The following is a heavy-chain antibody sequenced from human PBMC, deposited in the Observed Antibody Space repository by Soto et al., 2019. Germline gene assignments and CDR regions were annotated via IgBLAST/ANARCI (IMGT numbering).Heavy chain of an antibody. J-gene: IGHJ6*02. CDR3: ARSQGSSTSLEIYYYYYYGMDV. D-gene: IGHD2-2*01. Sequence: QVQLVQSGAEVKKPGSSVKVSCKASEGTFSSYAISWVRQAPGQGLEWMGGIIPISGTANYAQKFQGRVTITADESTSTAYMGLSSLRSEDTAVYYCARSQGSSTSLEIYYYYYYGMDVWGQGTTVTVSS. V-gene: IGHV1-69*01. CDR1: EGTFSSYA. CDR2: IIPISGTA.